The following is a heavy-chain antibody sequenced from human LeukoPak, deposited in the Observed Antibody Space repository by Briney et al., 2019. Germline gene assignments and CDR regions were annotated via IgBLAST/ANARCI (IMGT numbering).Heavy chain of an antibody. D-gene: IGHD5-12*01. CDR2: ISGSSSAI. Sequence: GGSLRLSCAASGFTFSSYAMSWVRQAPGKGLEWLSYISGSSSAINYADSVKGRFTISRDNAKNSLFLQMNSLRAEDTAVYYCATYSGYDRIFDYWGQGTLVTVSS. V-gene: IGHV3-48*01. CDR1: GFTFSSYA. J-gene: IGHJ4*02. CDR3: ATYSGYDRIFDY.